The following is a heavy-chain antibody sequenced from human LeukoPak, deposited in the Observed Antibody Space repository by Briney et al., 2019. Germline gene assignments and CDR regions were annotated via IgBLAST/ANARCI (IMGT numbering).Heavy chain of an antibody. D-gene: IGHD4-23*01. J-gene: IGHJ4*02. CDR3: ARVQAYGGKGYFDY. CDR1: GGSISSYY. V-gene: IGHV4-59*01. Sequence: PSETLSLTCTGSGGSISSYYWSWIRQPPGKGLEWIGYIYYSGSTNYNPSLKSRVTISVDTSKNQFSLKLSSVTAADTAVYYCARVQAYGGKGYFDYWGQGTLVTVSS. CDR2: IYYSGST.